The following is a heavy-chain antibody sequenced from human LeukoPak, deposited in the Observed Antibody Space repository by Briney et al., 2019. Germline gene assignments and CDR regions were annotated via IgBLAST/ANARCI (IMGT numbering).Heavy chain of an antibody. CDR2: IIPIFGTA. V-gene: IGHV1-69*06. Sequence: SVKVSCKASRGTLSNYAFSWVGQAPGQGLEWMGRIIPIFGTAIYAQKFQDRVTINADKSTRTAYMELSSLRSVDTAVYYCARGDSSLKWLDPWGQGTLVTVSS. CDR3: ARGDSSLKWLDP. CDR1: RGTLSNYA. D-gene: IGHD6-6*01. J-gene: IGHJ5*02.